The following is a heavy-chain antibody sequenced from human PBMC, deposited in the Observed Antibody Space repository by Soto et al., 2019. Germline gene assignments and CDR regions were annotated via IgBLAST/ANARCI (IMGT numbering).Heavy chain of an antibody. CDR1: GFTFSSYA. Sequence: GGSLRLSCAASGFTFSSYAMHWVRQAPGKGLEWVAVISYDGSNKYYADSVKGRFTISRDNSKNTLYLQMNSLRAEDTAVYYCARDQSGTDCSSTSCYQNYYYYGMDVWGQGTTVTVSS. CDR2: ISYDGSNK. D-gene: IGHD2-2*01. V-gene: IGHV3-30-3*01. J-gene: IGHJ6*02. CDR3: ARDQSGTDCSSTSCYQNYYYYGMDV.